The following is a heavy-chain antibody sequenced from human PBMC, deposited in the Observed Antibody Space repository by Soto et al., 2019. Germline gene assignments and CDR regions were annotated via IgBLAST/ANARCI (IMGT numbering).Heavy chain of an antibody. Sequence: SETLSLTCTVSGGSVSSGSYYWSWIRQPPGKGLEWIGYIYYSGSTNYNPSLKSRVTISVDTSKNQFSLKLSSVTAADTAVYYCARGLGRGYSYGYVDYWGQGTLVTVYS. V-gene: IGHV4-61*01. CDR3: ARGLGRGYSYGYVDY. D-gene: IGHD5-18*01. J-gene: IGHJ4*02. CDR2: IYYSGST. CDR1: GGSVSSGSYY.